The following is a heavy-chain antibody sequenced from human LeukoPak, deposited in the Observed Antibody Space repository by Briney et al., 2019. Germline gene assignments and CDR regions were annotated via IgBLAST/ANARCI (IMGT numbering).Heavy chain of an antibody. CDR1: GFTFGDYA. V-gene: IGHV3-49*04. D-gene: IGHD5-18*01. J-gene: IGHJ4*02. CDR2: IRSKAYGGTT. Sequence: GRSLRLSCTASGFTFGDYAMSWVRQAPGKGLEWVGFIRSKAYGGTTEYAASVKGRFTISRDDSKSIAYLQMTSLKTEDTAVYYCTREAPKYSYGWIEDYWGQGTLVTVSS. CDR3: TREAPKYSYGWIEDY.